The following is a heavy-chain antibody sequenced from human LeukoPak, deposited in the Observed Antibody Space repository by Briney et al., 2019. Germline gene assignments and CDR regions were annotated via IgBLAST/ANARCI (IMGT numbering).Heavy chain of an antibody. V-gene: IGHV4-59*01. D-gene: IGHD3-10*01. Sequence: SETLSLTCTVSGGSISSYYWSWIRQPPGKGLEWIGYIYYSGSTNYNPSLKSRVTISVDTSKNQFSLKLSSVTAADTAVYYCAREMVVRGVNWFDRWGQGTLVTVSS. CDR1: GGSISSYY. CDR2: IYYSGST. CDR3: AREMVVRGVNWFDR. J-gene: IGHJ5*02.